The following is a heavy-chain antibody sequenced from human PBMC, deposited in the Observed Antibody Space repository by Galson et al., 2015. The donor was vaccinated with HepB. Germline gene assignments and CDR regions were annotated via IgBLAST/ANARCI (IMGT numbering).Heavy chain of an antibody. D-gene: IGHD3-22*01. V-gene: IGHV3-30*18. J-gene: IGHJ5*02. CDR1: GFSFRTFD. CDR2: ISYDGNKK. Sequence: SLRLSCAASGFSFRTFDMHWVRQTLGKGLEWVAVISYDGNKKYYVDSVKGRFTISRDNSKSTLYLQMNSLRVEDTAVYYCAKEGPRFDSYDGSSYQAWGQGTLVTVSS. CDR3: AKEGPRFDSYDGSSYQA.